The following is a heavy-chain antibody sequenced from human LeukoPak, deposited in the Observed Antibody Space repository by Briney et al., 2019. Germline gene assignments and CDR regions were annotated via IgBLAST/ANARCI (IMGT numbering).Heavy chain of an antibody. J-gene: IGHJ3*02. V-gene: IGHV4-61*01. CDR3: ARSGLAAAGTFAFDI. CDR2: IYYSGST. Sequence: SETLFLTCTVSGGSVSSGSYYWSWIRQPPGKGLEWIGYIYYSGSTNYNPSLKSRVTISVDTSKNQFSLKLSSVTAADTAVYYCARSGLAAAGTFAFDIWGQGTMVTVSS. CDR1: GGSVSSGSYY. D-gene: IGHD6-13*01.